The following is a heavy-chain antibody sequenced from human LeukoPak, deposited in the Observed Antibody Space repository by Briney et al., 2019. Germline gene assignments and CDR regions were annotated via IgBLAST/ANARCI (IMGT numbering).Heavy chain of an antibody. Sequence: SETLSLTCTVSGGSISSYYWSWIRQPPGKGLEWIGYIYYSGSTNYNPSLKSRVTISVNTSKNQFSLKLSYVTAADTAVYFCARESSWGNFDYWGQGTLVTVSS. CDR2: IYYSGST. V-gene: IGHV4-59*01. CDR3: ARESSWGNFDY. J-gene: IGHJ4*02. CDR1: GGSISSYY. D-gene: IGHD7-27*01.